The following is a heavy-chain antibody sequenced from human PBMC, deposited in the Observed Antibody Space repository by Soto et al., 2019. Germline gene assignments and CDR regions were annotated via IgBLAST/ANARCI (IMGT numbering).Heavy chain of an antibody. CDR2: FNPNSGDT. D-gene: IGHD6-13*01. CDR3: AREGGGRAEAGAGNDAFDI. Sequence: GASVKVSCKASGYTLSGYYMHWVRQAPGQGLEWMGWFNPNSGDTNYAQKFQGWVTMTRDTSITTAYMELSRLKSDDTAVYYCAREGGGRAEAGAGNDAFDIWGQGTMVTVSS. V-gene: IGHV1-2*04. CDR1: GYTLSGYY. J-gene: IGHJ3*02.